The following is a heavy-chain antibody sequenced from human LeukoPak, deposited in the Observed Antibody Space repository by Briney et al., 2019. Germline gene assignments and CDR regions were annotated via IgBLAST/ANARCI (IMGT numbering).Heavy chain of an antibody. J-gene: IGHJ4*02. D-gene: IGHD1-26*01. CDR3: AKDLVVHSGSYYFDY. Sequence: GGSPRLSCTASGFTLSHYAMHWIRQAPGKGLEWVAVISDDGSNKYYADSVRGRFNISRDNSKNTLYLQMNSLRAEDTAVYYCAKDLVVHSGSYYFDYWGQGTLVTVSS. CDR2: ISDDGSNK. V-gene: IGHV3-30*07. CDR1: GFTLSHYA.